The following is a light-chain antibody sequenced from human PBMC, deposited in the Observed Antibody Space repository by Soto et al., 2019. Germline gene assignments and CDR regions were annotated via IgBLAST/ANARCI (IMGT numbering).Light chain of an antibody. V-gene: IGKV3-15*01. CDR3: QQYNNWLGIT. J-gene: IGKJ5*01. CDR1: QSVSSN. CDR2: GAS. Sequence: EIVMTQSPDTLSVSPGARAAISCLASQSVSSNLAWYQQKPGQAPRLLIYGASTRATGIPARFSGSGSGTEFTLTISSLQSEDFAVYYCQQYNNWLGITFGQGTRLEIK.